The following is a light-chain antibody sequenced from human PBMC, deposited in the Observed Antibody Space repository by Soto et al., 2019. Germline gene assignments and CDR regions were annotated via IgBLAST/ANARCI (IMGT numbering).Light chain of an antibody. CDR2: GAS. J-gene: IGKJ1*01. CDR3: QQYGRTSWT. CDR1: QGVSTNF. V-gene: IGKV3-20*01. Sequence: EIVLTQSPGTLSLSPGEGATLSCRASQGVSTNFFAWYQQKPGQAPRLLIYGASTRATGIPDRFSGSGSGTDFTLTISRLEPEDFAVYYCQQYGRTSWTFGQGTKWISN.